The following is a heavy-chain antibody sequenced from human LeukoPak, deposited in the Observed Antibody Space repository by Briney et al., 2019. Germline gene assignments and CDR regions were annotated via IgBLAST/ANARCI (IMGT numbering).Heavy chain of an antibody. CDR2: IYYSGST. J-gene: IGHJ6*02. CDR1: GGSISSSSYY. V-gene: IGHV4-39*01. Sequence: SETLSLTCTVSGGSISSSSYYWGWIRQPPGKGLEWIGSIYYSGSTYYNPSLKSRVTISVDTSKNQFSLKLSSVTAADTAAYYCLSGVSAIGYYYYGMDVWGQGTTVTVSS. CDR3: LSGVSAIGYYYYGMDV. D-gene: IGHD2-8*01.